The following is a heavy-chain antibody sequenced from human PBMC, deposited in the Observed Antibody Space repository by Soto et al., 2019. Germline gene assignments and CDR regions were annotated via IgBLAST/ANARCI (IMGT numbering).Heavy chain of an antibody. CDR3: ARAPSWYPLGS. D-gene: IGHD6-13*01. CDR2: INAGNGNT. V-gene: IGHV1-3*01. J-gene: IGHJ5*01. CDR1: GYTFTSYA. Sequence: QVQLVQSGAEVKKPGASVKVSCKASGYTFTSYAMHWVRQAPGQRLEWMVWINAGNGNTKHSPKFQGRVTITRDIAVRPASMALSSLRSEDTAVYYCARAPSWYPLGSRCHGTPVTGSS.